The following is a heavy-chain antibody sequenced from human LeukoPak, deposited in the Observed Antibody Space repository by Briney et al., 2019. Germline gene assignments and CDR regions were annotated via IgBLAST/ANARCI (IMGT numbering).Heavy chain of an antibody. D-gene: IGHD2-15*01. CDR2: ISSSGSTI. Sequence: PGGSLRLSCAASGFTFSSYEMNWVRQAPGKGLEWVSYISSSGSTIYYADSVKGRFTISRDNATNSLYLQMNSLRAEDTAVYYCAGEMVLGYCSGGSCFYWGQGTLVTVSS. CDR3: AGEMVLGYCSGGSCFY. J-gene: IGHJ4*02. V-gene: IGHV3-48*03. CDR1: GFTFSSYE.